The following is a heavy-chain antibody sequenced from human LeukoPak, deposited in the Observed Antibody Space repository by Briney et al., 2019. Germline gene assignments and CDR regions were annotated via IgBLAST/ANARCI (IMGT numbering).Heavy chain of an antibody. CDR2: ISGDGATT. V-gene: IGHV3-43*02. Sequence: GWSLRLSCAASGFTFDDYPMHWVRQGPGKGLEWLSLISGDGATTYYADSVKGRFTISRDNIKNSLYLQMNSLRTEDTALYYCAKDYYWGQGTLVTVSS. J-gene: IGHJ4*02. CDR3: AKDYY. CDR1: GFTFDDYP.